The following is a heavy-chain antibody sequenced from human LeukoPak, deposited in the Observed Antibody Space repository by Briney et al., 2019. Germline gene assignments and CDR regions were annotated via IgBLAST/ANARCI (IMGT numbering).Heavy chain of an antibody. Sequence: ASVKVSCTASGYTFTSYGISWVRQAPGQGLEWMGSISPYTGNTEYAERLQGRVIMTTDTSTRTAYMELRSLKSDDTAVFYCARDQYDHVWGSYRPYFDYWGQGTLVSVSS. J-gene: IGHJ4*02. CDR2: ISPYTGNT. D-gene: IGHD3-16*02. CDR1: GYTFTSYG. V-gene: IGHV1-18*04. CDR3: ARDQYDHVWGSYRPYFDY.